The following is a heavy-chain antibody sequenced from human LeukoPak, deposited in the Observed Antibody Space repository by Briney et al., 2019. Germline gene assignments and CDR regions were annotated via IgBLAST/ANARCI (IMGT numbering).Heavy chain of an antibody. Sequence: PSETLSLTCTVSGGSISSSSYYWGWIRQPPGKGLEWIESIYYSGSTYYNPSLKSRVTISVDTSKNQFSLKLSSVTAADTAVYYCARLHRITMIVVVTSYFDLWGRGTLVTVSS. CDR3: ARLHRITMIVVVTSYFDL. CDR2: IYYSGST. CDR1: GGSISSSSYY. J-gene: IGHJ2*01. D-gene: IGHD3-22*01. V-gene: IGHV4-39*01.